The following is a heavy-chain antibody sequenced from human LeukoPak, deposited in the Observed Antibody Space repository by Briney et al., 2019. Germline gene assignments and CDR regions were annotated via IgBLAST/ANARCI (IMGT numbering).Heavy chain of an antibody. V-gene: IGHV1-2*06. D-gene: IGHD3-10*01. CDR3: ARGSSMVRGALGY. CDR1: GYTFTGYY. J-gene: IGHJ4*02. Sequence: ASVKVSCKASGYTFTGYYMHWVRQAPGQGLEWMGRINPNSGGTNYAQKFQGRVTMTRDTSNSTAYMELSRLRSDDTAVYYCARGSSMVRGALGYWGQGTLVTVSS. CDR2: INPNSGGT.